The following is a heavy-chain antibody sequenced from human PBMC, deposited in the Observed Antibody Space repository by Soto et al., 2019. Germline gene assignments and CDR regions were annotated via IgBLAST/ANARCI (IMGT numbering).Heavy chain of an antibody. D-gene: IGHD3-10*01. Sequence: SETLSLTCTVSGGSISSSSYYWGWIRQPPGKGLEWIGSIYYSGSTYYNPSLKSRVTISVDTSKNQFSLKLSSVTAADTAVYYCARHVLWLGEWERGGMDVWGQGTTVTVSS. CDR2: IYYSGST. V-gene: IGHV4-39*01. CDR3: ARHVLWLGEWERGGMDV. J-gene: IGHJ6*01. CDR1: GGSISSSSYY.